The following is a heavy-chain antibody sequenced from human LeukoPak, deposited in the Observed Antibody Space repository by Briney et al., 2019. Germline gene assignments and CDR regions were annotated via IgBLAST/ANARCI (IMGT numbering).Heavy chain of an antibody. CDR2: XXHXGST. D-gene: IGHD3-3*01. CDR3: ARVGIRFLEWLKGPHGGRFDY. J-gene: IGHJ4*02. V-gene: IGHV4-34*01. Sequence: PSETLSLTCAVYGVSFSGYYWSWIRQPPGKGXXXXXXXXHXGSTNYNPSLKSRVTISVXTSKNQFSLKLSSVTAADTAVYYCARVGIRFLEWLKGPHGGRFDYWGQGTLVTVSS. CDR1: GVSFSGYY.